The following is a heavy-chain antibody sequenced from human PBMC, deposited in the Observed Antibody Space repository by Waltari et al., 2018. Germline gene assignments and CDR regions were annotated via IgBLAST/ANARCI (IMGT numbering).Heavy chain of an antibody. CDR2: ISGSGGST. J-gene: IGHJ4*02. D-gene: IGHD1-7*01. CDR1: GFTFSSYA. CDR3: AKPIITGTTPRQEGGFDY. Sequence: EVQLLESGGGLVQPGGSLRLSCAASGFTFSSYAMSWVRQAPGKGLEWVSAISGSGGSTYYAESVKGRFTISRDKSKNTLYLQMNSLRAEDTAVYYCAKPIITGTTPRQEGGFDYWGQGTLVTVSS. V-gene: IGHV3-23*01.